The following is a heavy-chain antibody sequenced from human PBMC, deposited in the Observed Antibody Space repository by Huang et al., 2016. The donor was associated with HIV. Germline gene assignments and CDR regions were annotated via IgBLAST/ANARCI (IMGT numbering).Heavy chain of an antibody. CDR3: AKESRWFSDFDQ. CDR2: ISYDGRSD. J-gene: IGHJ5*02. D-gene: IGHD2-15*01. V-gene: IGHV3-30*18. Sequence: QVQLVESGGGVVQPGTSLRISSAASGFSFSNFGMHWVRQAPGKGLEWVAVISYDGRSDRYSDSVKGRFTISRDNDKNTLSLEMNRLRHDDTAVYYCAKESRWFSDFDQWGQGTLVTVSS. CDR1: GFSFSNFG.